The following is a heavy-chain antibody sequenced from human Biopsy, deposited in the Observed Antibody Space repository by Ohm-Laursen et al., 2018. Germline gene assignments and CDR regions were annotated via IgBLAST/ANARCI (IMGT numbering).Heavy chain of an antibody. J-gene: IGHJ4*02. V-gene: IGHV1-2*02. CDR3: ARDPLNGHKHFDY. CDR1: SYTFTDYN. Sequence: GASVKVSCNASSYTFTDYNIHWMRQAPGQGLEWLGYINCKTGATNYAQKFQGTVTMTRDTSISTAYLALGSLRSADPAIYYCARDPLNGHKHFDYWGQGSLVTVSS. CDR2: INCKTGAT. D-gene: IGHD2-8*01.